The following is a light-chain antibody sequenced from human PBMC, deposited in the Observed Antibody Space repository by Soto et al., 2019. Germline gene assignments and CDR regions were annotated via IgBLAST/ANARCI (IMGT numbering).Light chain of an antibody. CDR1: QSVSNN. CDR3: QQYNNWPPCT. J-gene: IGKJ1*01. V-gene: IGKV3-15*01. Sequence: ILMTQSPATLSVSPGERATLSCRASQSVSNNLAWYQQKPGQAPRLLIYDASTRATGIPARFSGSGSGTEFTLTISGLQSEDFAVYYRQQYNNWPPCTFGQGTKVEIK. CDR2: DAS.